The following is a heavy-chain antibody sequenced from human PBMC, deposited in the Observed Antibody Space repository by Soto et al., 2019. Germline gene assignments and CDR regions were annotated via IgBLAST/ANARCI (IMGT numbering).Heavy chain of an antibody. CDR2: IYYSGST. J-gene: IGHJ4*02. D-gene: IGHD2-2*01. CDR1: GGSISSGGYY. Sequence: QVQLQESGPGLVKPSQPLSLTCTVSGGSISSGGYYWSWIRQHPGKGLEWIGYIYYSGSTYYNPSLKSRVTISVDTSKNQFSLQLSSGTAADTAVYYCARSSTSANYFDYWGQGTLVTVSS. V-gene: IGHV4-31*03. CDR3: ARSSTSANYFDY.